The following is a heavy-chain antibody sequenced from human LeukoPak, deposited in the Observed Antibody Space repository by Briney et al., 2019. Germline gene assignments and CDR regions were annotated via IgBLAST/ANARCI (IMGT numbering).Heavy chain of an antibody. V-gene: IGHV3-23*01. CDR1: GFTFSSHA. J-gene: IGHJ4*02. CDR2: ISGSGGST. Sequence: GGSLRLSCAASGFTFSSHAMSWVRQAPGKGLEWVSAISGSGGSTYYADSVKGRFTISRDNSKNTLYLQMNSLRAEDTAVYYCAKGITMIVVVITGIDYWGQGTLVTVSS. D-gene: IGHD3-22*01. CDR3: AKGITMIVVVITGIDY.